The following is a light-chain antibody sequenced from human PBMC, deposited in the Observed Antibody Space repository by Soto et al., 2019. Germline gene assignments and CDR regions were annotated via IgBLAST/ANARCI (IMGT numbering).Light chain of an antibody. J-gene: IGLJ2*01. Sequence: QSVLTQPPSASGTPGQRVTISCSGSSSNIGSNYVYWYQQLPGTAPKLLIYRNNQRPSGVPDRFSGSKSGTSASLAFSGLRSEHYSDYYSAAWDDSLSGPVFAGGTNLTVL. CDR3: AAWDDSLSGPV. CDR2: RNN. CDR1: SSNIGSNY. V-gene: IGLV1-47*01.